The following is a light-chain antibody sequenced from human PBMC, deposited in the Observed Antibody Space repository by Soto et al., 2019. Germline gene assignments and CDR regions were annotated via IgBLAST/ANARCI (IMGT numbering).Light chain of an antibody. Sequence: DIQMTQSPSSLSASVGDRVTITCRASQSISSYLNWYQQKPGKAPKLLIYAASSLQSGVPSRFSGSGSGTDFTLTISSLQPEDVATYYCQQSYSTSITVGQGTRLAIK. J-gene: IGKJ5*01. V-gene: IGKV1-39*01. CDR3: QQSYSTSIT. CDR1: QSISSY. CDR2: AAS.